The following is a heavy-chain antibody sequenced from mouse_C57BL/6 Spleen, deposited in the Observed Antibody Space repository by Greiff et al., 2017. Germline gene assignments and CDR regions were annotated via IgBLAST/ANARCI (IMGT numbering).Heavy chain of an antibody. CDR1: GYTFTSYW. Sequence: MQLQQPGAELVMPGASVKLSCKASGYTFTSYWMHWVKQRPGQGLEWIGEIDPSDSYTNYNQKFKGKSTLTVDKSSSTAYMQLSSLTSEDSAVYYCARGPYGKGVDYWGQGTTLTVSS. J-gene: IGHJ2*01. V-gene: IGHV1-69*01. CDR2: IDPSDSYT. D-gene: IGHD2-1*01. CDR3: ARGPYGKGVDY.